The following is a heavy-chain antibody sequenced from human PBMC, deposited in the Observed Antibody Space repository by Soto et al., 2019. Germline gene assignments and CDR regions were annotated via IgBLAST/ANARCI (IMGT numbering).Heavy chain of an antibody. CDR1: GASVKTGGYY. D-gene: IGHD6-19*01. CDR3: ARGTSGWYLD. Sequence: SETLSLTCAVSGASVKTGGYYWTWIRQFPGKGLEHIGYIFYLSTTYYNPSLASRTTMSLDLSKNQFSLRLTSVTAADTAVYYCARGTSGWYLDWGQGTLVTVSS. J-gene: IGHJ4*02. V-gene: IGHV4-31*11. CDR2: IFYLSTT.